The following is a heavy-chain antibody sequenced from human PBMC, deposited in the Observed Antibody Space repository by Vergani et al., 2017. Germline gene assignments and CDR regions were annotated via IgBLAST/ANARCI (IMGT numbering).Heavy chain of an antibody. D-gene: IGHD2-15*01. J-gene: IGHJ5*02. CDR1: GFTFGDYA. Sequence: EVQLLESGGGLVQPGRSLRLSCTASGFTFGDYAMSWVRQAPGKGLEWVGFIRSKAYGGTTEYAASVKGRFTISRDDSKSIAYLQMNSLKTEDTAVYYCTQVVAATGYTWDQGTLVTVSS. CDR3: TQVVAATGYT. CDR2: IRSKAYGGTT. V-gene: IGHV3-49*04.